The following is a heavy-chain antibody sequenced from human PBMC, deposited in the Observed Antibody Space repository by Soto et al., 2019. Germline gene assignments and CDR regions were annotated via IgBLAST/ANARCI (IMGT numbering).Heavy chain of an antibody. CDR2: IFYSGTT. CDR3: ARHASSRWFPFDY. V-gene: IGHV4-39*01. J-gene: IGHJ4*02. D-gene: IGHD6-13*01. Sequence: QLQLQESGPGLVKASGTLSLTCSVSRGSISSSSHYWGWIRQPPGKGLEWIGSIFYSGTTYYNPSLKRRITISVDTSNNQFSLRLYSVTAADTAVYYCARHASSRWFPFDYWGQGALVTVSS. CDR1: RGSISSSSHY.